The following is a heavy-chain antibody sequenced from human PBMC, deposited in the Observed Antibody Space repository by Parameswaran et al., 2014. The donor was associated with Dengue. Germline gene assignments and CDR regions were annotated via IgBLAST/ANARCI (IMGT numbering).Heavy chain of an antibody. J-gene: IGHJ6*02. D-gene: IGHD2-21*01. Sequence: GGSLRLSCAASGFTFSSYSMNWVRQAPGKGLEWVSSISSSSSYIYYADSVKGRFTISRDNAKNSLYLQMNSLRAEDTAVYYCARDYSEHVEGPQGYYYYGMDVWGQGTTVTVSS. CDR2: ISSSSSYI. CDR3: ARDYSEHVEGPQGYYYYGMDV. CDR1: GFTFSSYS. V-gene: IGHV3-21*01.